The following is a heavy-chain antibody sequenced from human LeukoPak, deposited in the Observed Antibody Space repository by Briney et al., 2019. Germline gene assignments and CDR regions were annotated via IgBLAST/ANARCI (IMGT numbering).Heavy chain of an antibody. D-gene: IGHD4-17*01. CDR1: GFTFSGYW. CDR2: IKQDGSEK. J-gene: IGHJ4*02. V-gene: IGHV3-7*01. CDR3: ARDYGAADY. Sequence: SGGSLRLSCAASGFTFSGYWMSWVRQAPGKGLEWVANIKQDGSEKYYVDSVKGRFTISRDNAKKSLYLQMNSLRAEDTAVYYCARDYGAADYWGQGTLVTVSS.